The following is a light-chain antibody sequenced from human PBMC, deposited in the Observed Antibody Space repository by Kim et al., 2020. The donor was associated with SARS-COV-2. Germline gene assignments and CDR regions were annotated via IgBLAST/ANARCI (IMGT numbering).Light chain of an antibody. V-gene: IGKV1-12*01. Sequence: SGGDRVTITCRASEYIYTWLAWYQQQPGKAPKLLISGASNLQPGVPPRFSASGSGTDFTLTISRLQPEDFATYYCQELNTFPLTFGGGTKVDIK. CDR3: QELNTFPLT. J-gene: IGKJ4*01. CDR2: GAS. CDR1: EYIYTW.